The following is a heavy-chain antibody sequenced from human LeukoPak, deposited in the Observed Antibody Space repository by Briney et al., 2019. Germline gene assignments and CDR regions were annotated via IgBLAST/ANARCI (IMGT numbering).Heavy chain of an antibody. J-gene: IGHJ6*03. V-gene: IGHV4-4*09. D-gene: IGHD3-3*01. CDR2: IYTSGST. Sequence: ASETLSLTCTVSGGSISSYYWSWIRQPPGKGLEWIGYIYTSGSTNYNPSLKSRVTISVDTSKNQFSLKLSSVTAADTAVYYCARVPAQTYYDFWSGGGYHYYYYMDVWGKGTTVTVSS. CDR1: GGSISSYY. CDR3: ARVPAQTYYDFWSGGGYHYYYYMDV.